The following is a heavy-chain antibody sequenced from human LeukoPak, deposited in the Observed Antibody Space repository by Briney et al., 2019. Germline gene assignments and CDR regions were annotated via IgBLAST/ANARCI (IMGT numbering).Heavy chain of an antibody. D-gene: IGHD3-22*01. CDR3: AKGGYYDSSGLADY. CDR2: IWYDGSNK. CDR1: GFTFSSYG. V-gene: IGHV3-33*06. J-gene: IGHJ4*02. Sequence: GGSLRLSCAASGFTFSSYGMHWVRQAPGKGLEWVAVIWYDGSNKYYADSVMGRFTISRDNSKNTLYLQMNSLRAADTAVYYCAKGGYYDSSGLADYWGQGTLVTVSS.